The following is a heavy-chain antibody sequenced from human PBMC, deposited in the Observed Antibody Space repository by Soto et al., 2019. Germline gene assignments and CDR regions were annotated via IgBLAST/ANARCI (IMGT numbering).Heavy chain of an antibody. CDR1: GGSISSGGYS. D-gene: IGHD5-18*01. CDR2: IYHSGST. CDR3: ARGDTGWFDP. J-gene: IGHJ5*02. V-gene: IGHV4-30-2*01. Sequence: SETLSLTCAVSGGSISSGGYSWSWIRQPPGKGLEWIGYIYHSGSTYYNPSLKSRVTISVDRSKNHFSLKLSSVTAADTAVYYCARGDTGWFDPWGQGTLVTVSS.